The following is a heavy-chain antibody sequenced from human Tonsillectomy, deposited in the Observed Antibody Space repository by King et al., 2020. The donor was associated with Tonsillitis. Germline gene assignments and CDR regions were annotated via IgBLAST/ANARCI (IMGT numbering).Heavy chain of an antibody. V-gene: IGHV3-30*18. CDR2: ISYDGSNK. Sequence: QLVQSGGDVVQPGRSLRLSCAASGFTFSTYGMHWVRQAPGKGLEWVAVISYDGSNKYYADSVKGRFTISRDNSKNTLYLQMNSLRAEDTAVYYCAKDWGLGATVTTLDYYYGMDVWGQGTTVTVSS. J-gene: IGHJ6*02. D-gene: IGHD4-17*01. CDR3: AKDWGLGATVTTLDYYYGMDV. CDR1: GFTFSTYG.